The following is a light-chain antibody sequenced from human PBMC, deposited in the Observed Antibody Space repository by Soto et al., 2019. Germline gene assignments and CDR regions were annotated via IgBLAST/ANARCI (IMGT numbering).Light chain of an antibody. V-gene: IGLV2-14*01. CDR1: SGDVGGYNF. J-gene: IGLJ1*01. Sequence: QSVLTQLAAASGSPGQSITRFCTGTSGDVGGYNFVSWYQQHPGKAPKLIFSEVSNRPSGVSYRFSGSKSGNTASLTISGLQADAEADYYCSSYTSTTSYVFCTGTKVTVL. CDR2: EVS. CDR3: SSYTSTTSYV.